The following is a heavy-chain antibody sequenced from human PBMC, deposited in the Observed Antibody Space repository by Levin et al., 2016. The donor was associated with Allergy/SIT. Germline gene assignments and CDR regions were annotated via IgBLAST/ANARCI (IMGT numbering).Heavy chain of an antibody. V-gene: IGHV3-20*04. J-gene: IGHJ4*02. D-gene: IGHD3-22*01. CDR3: ARHGSIGVVSWCLY. CDR2: ISWNGDTT. CDR1: GFNFDDYG. Sequence: GESLKISCVGTGFNFDDYGMSWVRQAPGKGLEWVAGISWNGDTTGYADSVKGRFTISRDNAKNSLYLQLTGLRVEDTAVYYCARHGSIGVVSWCLYWGRGTLVTASS.